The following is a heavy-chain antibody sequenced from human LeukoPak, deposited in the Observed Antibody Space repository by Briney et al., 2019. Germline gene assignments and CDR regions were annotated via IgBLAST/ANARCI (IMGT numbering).Heavy chain of an antibody. CDR2: IYPSGNT. D-gene: IGHD6-6*01. CDR1: GGSISSYF. Sequence: PSGTLSLTCSVSGGSISSYFWSWIRQPAGKGLEWIGRIYPSGNTNYNPSLKSRVTMSVDTSKNQFSLELTSVAAADTAIYYCARDVGSSGGYYGMDLWGQGTTVTVSS. V-gene: IGHV4-4*07. CDR3: ARDVGSSGGYYGMDL. J-gene: IGHJ6*02.